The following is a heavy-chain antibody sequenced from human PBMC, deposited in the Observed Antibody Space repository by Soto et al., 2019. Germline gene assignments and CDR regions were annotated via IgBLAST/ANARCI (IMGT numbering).Heavy chain of an antibody. V-gene: IGHV1-3*01. Sequence: GASVKVSCKASGYTFTSYAMHWVRQAPGQRLEWMGWINAGNGNTKYSQKFQGRVTITRDTSASTAYMELSSLRSEDTAVYYCARDRITMVRGVYHPYYYYGMDVWGQGTTVTVSS. D-gene: IGHD3-10*01. CDR1: GYTFTSYA. J-gene: IGHJ6*02. CDR3: ARDRITMVRGVYHPYYYYGMDV. CDR2: INAGNGNT.